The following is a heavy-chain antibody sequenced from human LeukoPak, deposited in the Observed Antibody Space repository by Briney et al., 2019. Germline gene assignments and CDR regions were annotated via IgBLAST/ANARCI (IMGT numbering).Heavy chain of an antibody. D-gene: IGHD3-3*01. J-gene: IGHJ4*02. V-gene: IGHV4-61*02. CDR2: IYTSGST. CDR3: ARGLANYDFWSGYYPYYFDY. CDR1: GGSISSGSYY. Sequence: SETLSLTCTVSGGSISSGSYYWSWIRQPAGKGLEWIGRIYTSGSTNYNPSLKSRVTISVDTSKNQFSLKLSSVTAADTAVYYCARGLANYDFWSGYYPYYFDYWGQGTLVTVSS.